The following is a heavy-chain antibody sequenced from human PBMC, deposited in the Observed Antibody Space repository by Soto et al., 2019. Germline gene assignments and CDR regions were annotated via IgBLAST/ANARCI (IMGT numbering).Heavy chain of an antibody. J-gene: IGHJ6*03. CDR2: ISWNSGSI. CDR3: AKDYREGSGNYYYYYMDV. V-gene: IGHV3-9*01. D-gene: IGHD3-3*01. CDR1: GFTFDDYA. Sequence: GGSLRLSCAASGFTFDDYAMHWVRQAPGKGLEWVSGISWNSGSIGYADSVKGRFTISRDNAKNSLYLQMNSLRAEDTALYYCAKDYREGSGNYYYYYMDVWGKGTTVTVSS.